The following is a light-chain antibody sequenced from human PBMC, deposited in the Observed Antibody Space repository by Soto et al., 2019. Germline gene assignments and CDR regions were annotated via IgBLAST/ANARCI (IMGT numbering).Light chain of an antibody. CDR2: DVT. V-gene: IGLV2-8*01. CDR3: TSYARNDILL. CDR1: TSDIGAYNY. J-gene: IGLJ3*02. Sequence: QSVLSQPPSASGSPGQSVAISCTGTTSDIGAYNYVSWYQQHPGKVPKLIIYDVTERPSGVPDRFSGSKSGNTASLTVSGLQTEDEADYYCTSYARNDILLFGGGTKLTVL.